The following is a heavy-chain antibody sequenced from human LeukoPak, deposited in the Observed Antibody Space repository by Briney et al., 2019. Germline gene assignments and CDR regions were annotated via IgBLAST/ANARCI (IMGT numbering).Heavy chain of an antibody. J-gene: IGHJ6*02. V-gene: IGHV3-23*01. CDR3: AKGPRNGMDV. Sequence: GGSLRLSCAASGFAFSNYAMSWVRQAPGKGLEWVSVINGSGGGTYSADSVKGRFTISRDNSKNTLYLQMNSLRAEDTAVYYCAKGPRNGMDVWGQGTTVTVSS. CDR1: GFAFSNYA. CDR2: INGSGGGT.